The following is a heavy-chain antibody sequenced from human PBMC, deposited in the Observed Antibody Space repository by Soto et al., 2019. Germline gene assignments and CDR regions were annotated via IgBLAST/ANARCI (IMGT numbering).Heavy chain of an antibody. CDR3: ARVGCDFCPNDY. D-gene: IGHD3-3*01. J-gene: IGHJ4*02. CDR2: ISAYNGDT. CDR1: GYTFTSYG. V-gene: IGHV1-18*01. Sequence: ASVKVSCKASGYTFTSYGISWVRLAPGQGLEWMGWISAYNGDTNYAQKLQGRVTMTTDTSTNTAYMELRSLRSDDTAVYYCARVGCDFCPNDYWGQGTLVTVSS.